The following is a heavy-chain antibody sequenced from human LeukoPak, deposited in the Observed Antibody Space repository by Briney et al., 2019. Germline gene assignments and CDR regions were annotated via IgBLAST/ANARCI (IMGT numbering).Heavy chain of an antibody. V-gene: IGHV1-18*01. D-gene: IGHD3-16*02. CDR1: GYTFTSYG. CDR2: ISAYNGNT. CDR3: ASLSYDYVWGSYRHPEYYFDY. J-gene: IGHJ4*02. Sequence: ASVKVSCKASGYTFTSYGISWVRQAPGQGLEWMGWISAYNGNTNYAQKLQGRVTMTTDTSTSTAYMELRSLRSDDTAVYYCASLSYDYVWGSYRHPEYYFDYWGQGTLVTVSS.